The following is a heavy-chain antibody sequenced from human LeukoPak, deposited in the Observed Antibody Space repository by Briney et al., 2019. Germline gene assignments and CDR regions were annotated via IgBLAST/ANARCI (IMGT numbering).Heavy chain of an antibody. D-gene: IGHD2-2*01. CDR3: AGGRTDIVVVPATLRNYYFDY. Sequence: SVKVSCKASGYTFTSYGISWVRQAPGQGLEWMGGIIPIFGTANYAQKFQGRVTITADKSTSTAYMELSSLRSEDTAVYYCAGGRTDIVVVPATLRNYYFDYWGQGTLVTVSS. J-gene: IGHJ4*02. CDR2: IIPIFGTA. V-gene: IGHV1-69*06. CDR1: GYTFTSYG.